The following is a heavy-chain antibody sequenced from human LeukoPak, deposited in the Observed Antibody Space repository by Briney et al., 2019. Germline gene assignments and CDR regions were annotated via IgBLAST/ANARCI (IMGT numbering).Heavy chain of an antibody. CDR3: VKESYDY. Sequence: GGSLRLSCVASGFPFSSYWMTWVRQAPGKGLEWVSGLSGRGGSTNYAQSVKGRFTISRDNSRNTVYLHMDNLRAEDTAIYYCVKESYDYWGQGTLVTVSS. D-gene: IGHD3-3*01. CDR1: GFPFSSYW. V-gene: IGHV3-23*01. CDR2: LSGRGGST. J-gene: IGHJ4*02.